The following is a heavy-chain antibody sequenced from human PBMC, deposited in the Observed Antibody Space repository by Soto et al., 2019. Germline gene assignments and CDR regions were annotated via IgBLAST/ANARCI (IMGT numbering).Heavy chain of an antibody. J-gene: IGHJ4*02. V-gene: IGHV4-59*01. CDR2: MYYSGST. D-gene: IGHD5-18*01. Sequence: PSETLSLTCSVSAASISTYYWSWIRQSPGKGLEWIGSMYYSGSTNYNPSLKSRVTISIDTSKNQFSLKLTSVTAADTAVYYCARGGIQLWAHFDYWAQGTLVTVSS. CDR1: AASISTYY. CDR3: ARGGIQLWAHFDY.